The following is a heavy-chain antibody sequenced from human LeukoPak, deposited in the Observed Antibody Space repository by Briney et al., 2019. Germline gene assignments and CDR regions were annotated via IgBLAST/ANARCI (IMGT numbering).Heavy chain of an antibody. J-gene: IGHJ4*02. V-gene: IGHV3-21*01. CDR2: ISSSSSYI. Sequence: GGSLRLSCAASGFTFSSYSMNWVRQAPGKGLEWVSSISSSSSYIYYADSVKGRFTISRDDSKNTVYLQMNSLRAEDTAVYHCARGPPYGSGTGEDYWGQGTLVTVSS. CDR1: GFTFSSYS. D-gene: IGHD3-10*01. CDR3: ARGPPYGSGTGEDY.